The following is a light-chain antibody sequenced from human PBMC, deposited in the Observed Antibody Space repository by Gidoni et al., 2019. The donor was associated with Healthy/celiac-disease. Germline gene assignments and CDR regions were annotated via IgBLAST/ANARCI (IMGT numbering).Light chain of an antibody. CDR3: QQRSNWPLT. CDR2: DAS. J-gene: IGKJ4*01. CDR1: QSVSSY. Sequence: VLTQSPATLSLSPGERATLSCRASQSVSSYLAWYQQKPGQAPRLLIYDASNRATGIPARFSGSGSGTDFTLTISSLEPEDFAVYYCQQRSNWPLTFGGXTKVEIK. V-gene: IGKV3-11*01.